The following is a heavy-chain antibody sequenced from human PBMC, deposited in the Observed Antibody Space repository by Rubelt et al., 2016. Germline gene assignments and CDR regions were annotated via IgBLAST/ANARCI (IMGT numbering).Heavy chain of an antibody. D-gene: IGHD5-18*01. Sequence: SSYGMHWVRQAPGKGLEWVAVISYDGSNKYYADSVQGRFTISRDNSQNTLYLQMNSLRAEDTAVYYCAKDWWTDTAMDYWGQGTLVTVSS. CDR3: AKDWWTDTAMDY. CDR1: SSYG. V-gene: IGHV3-30*18. J-gene: IGHJ4*02. CDR2: ISYDGSNK.